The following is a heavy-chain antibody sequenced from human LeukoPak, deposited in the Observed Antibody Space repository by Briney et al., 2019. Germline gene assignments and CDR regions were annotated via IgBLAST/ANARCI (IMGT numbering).Heavy chain of an antibody. CDR2: INWNGGST. J-gene: IGHJ4*02. V-gene: IGHV3-20*01. CDR1: GFTFSSYS. CDR3: ARGANYDFWSGLNY. D-gene: IGHD3-3*01. Sequence: GGSLRLSCAASGFTFSSYSVNWVRQAPGKGLEWVSGINWNGGSTGYADSVKGRFTISRDNARNSLYLQMNSLRAEDTALYHCARGANYDFWSGLNYWGQGTLVTVSS.